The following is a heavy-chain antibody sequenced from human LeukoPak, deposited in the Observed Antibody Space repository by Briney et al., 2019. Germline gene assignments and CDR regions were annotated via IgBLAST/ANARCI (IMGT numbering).Heavy chain of an antibody. V-gene: IGHV3-30*18. CDR3: AKEGSIFGVVIRPYYFDY. Sequence: PGGPLRLSCAASGFTFSSYWMSWVRQAPGKGLEWVAVISYDGSNKYYADSVKGRFTISGDNSKNTLYLQMNSLRAEDTAVYYCAKEGSIFGVVIRPYYFDYWGQGTLVTVSS. CDR1: GFTFSSYW. J-gene: IGHJ4*02. CDR2: ISYDGSNK. D-gene: IGHD3-3*01.